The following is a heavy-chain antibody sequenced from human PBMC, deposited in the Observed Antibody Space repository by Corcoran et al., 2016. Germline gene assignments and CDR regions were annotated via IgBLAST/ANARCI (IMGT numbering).Heavy chain of an antibody. J-gene: IGHJ5*02. CDR2: IYWNDDK. CDR1: GFSLSTSGVG. D-gene: IGHD6-13*01. Sequence: SFPTLVKPTQTLTLTCTFSGFSLSTSGVGVGWIRQPPGKALEWLALIYWNDDKRYSPSLKSRLTITKDTSKKQVVLTMTNMDPVDTATYYCAHRQGYSGSWALYNWFDPWGQGTLVTVSS. CDR3: AHRQGYSGSWALYNWFDP. V-gene: IGHV2-5*01.